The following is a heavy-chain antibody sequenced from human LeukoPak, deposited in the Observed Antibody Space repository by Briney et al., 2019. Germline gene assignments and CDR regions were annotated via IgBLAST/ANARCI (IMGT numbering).Heavy chain of an antibody. CDR2: ISGSGGST. Sequence: GGSLRLSCAASGFTVSSNYMSWVRQAPGKGLEWVSAISGSGGSTYYADSVKGRFTISRDNSKNTLYLQMNSLKTEDTAVYYCTTYPRVFSYYYDSSGYPQAYYYYGMDVCVQWTTVTGSS. J-gene: IGHJ6*02. V-gene: IGHV3-23*01. D-gene: IGHD3-22*01. CDR3: TTYPRVFSYYYDSSGYPQAYYYYGMDV. CDR1: GFTVSSNY.